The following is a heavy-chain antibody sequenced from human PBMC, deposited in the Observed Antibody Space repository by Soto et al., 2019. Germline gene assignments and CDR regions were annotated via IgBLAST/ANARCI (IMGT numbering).Heavy chain of an antibody. CDR2: ISGSGGST. CDR1: GFTFSSYA. CDR3: AKDHEAQAATIAVAGTDY. Sequence: GGSLRLSCAASGFTFSSYAMSWVRQAPGKGLEWVSAISGSGGSTYYADSVKGRFTISRDNSKNTLYLQMNSLRAEDTAVYYCAKDHEAQAATIAVAGTDYWGQGTLVTVSS. J-gene: IGHJ4*02. D-gene: IGHD6-19*01. V-gene: IGHV3-23*01.